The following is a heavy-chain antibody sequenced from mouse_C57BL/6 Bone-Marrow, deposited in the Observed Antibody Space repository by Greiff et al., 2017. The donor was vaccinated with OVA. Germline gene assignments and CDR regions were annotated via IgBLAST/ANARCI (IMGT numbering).Heavy chain of an antibody. Sequence: EVQLQQSGAELVRPGASVKLSCTASGFNIKDDYMHWVKQRPEQGLEWIGWIDPENGDTEYASKFQGKATITDNTSSNTAYLQLSSQTSEDTAVYYCTRDGFAYWGQGTLVTVSA. V-gene: IGHV14-4*01. CDR2: IDPENGDT. CDR3: TRDGFAY. CDR1: GFNIKDDY. J-gene: IGHJ3*01.